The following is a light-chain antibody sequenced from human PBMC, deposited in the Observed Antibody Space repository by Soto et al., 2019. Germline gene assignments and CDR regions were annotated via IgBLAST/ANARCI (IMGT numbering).Light chain of an antibody. V-gene: IGKV3-20*01. CDR2: GAS. CDR1: QSVSSSY. Sequence: EIVLTQSPGTLSLSPWERATLSCQASQSVSSSYLAWYQQKPGQAPRLIIYGASTRATGIPERFSGSGSGTDFTLTISRLEPEDFAVYYCQQYGGSPRTFGQGTKVDIK. J-gene: IGKJ1*01. CDR3: QQYGGSPRT.